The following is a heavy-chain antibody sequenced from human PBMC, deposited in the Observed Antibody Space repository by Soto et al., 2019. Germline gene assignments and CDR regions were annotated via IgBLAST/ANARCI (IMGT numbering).Heavy chain of an antibody. CDR1: GFPFSNYY. CDR2: ISSSGSTI. CDR3: ARAGHDYGDPQLDAFDI. Sequence: PGGPLILSCAASGFPFSNYYMSWIRQAPGKGLEWVSYISSSGSTIYYADSVKGRFTISRDNAKNSLYLQMNSLRAEDTAVYYCARAGHDYGDPQLDAFDIWGQGTMVTVSS. J-gene: IGHJ3*02. V-gene: IGHV3-11*01. D-gene: IGHD4-17*01.